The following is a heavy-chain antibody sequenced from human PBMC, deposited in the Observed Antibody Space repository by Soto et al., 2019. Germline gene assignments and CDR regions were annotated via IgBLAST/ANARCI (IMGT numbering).Heavy chain of an antibody. D-gene: IGHD6-13*01. CDR2: MNPNSGNT. J-gene: IGHJ5*02. V-gene: IGHV1-8*01. Sequence: QVQLVQSGAEVKKPGASVKVSCKASGYTFTSYDINWVRQATGQGLEWMGWMNPNSGNTGYAQKFQGRVTMTRNTSISTAYMELSSLRSEDTAVYYCARGRLARIAAAANTWFDPWGQGTLVTVSS. CDR1: GYTFTSYD. CDR3: ARGRLARIAAAANTWFDP.